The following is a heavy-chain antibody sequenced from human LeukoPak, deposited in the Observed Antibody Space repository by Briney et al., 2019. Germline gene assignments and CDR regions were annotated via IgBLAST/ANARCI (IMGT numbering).Heavy chain of an antibody. CDR1: GFTFSSYW. CDR2: INSDGSST. D-gene: IGHD6-19*01. CDR3: ARDLWSAYSSGHRDRFDY. Sequence: PGGSLRLSCAASGFTFSSYWMHWVRQAPGKGLVWVSRINSDGSSTSYADSVKGRFTISRDNAKNTLYLQMNSLRAEDTAVYYCARDLWSAYSSGHRDRFDYWGQGTLVTVSS. V-gene: IGHV3-74*01. J-gene: IGHJ4*02.